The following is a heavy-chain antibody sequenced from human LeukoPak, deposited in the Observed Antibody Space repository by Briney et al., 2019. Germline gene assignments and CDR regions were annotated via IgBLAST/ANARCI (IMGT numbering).Heavy chain of an antibody. V-gene: IGHV3-74*01. CDR3: VRGLGDV. CDR2: INNDGNLV. J-gene: IGHJ6*04. Sequence: GGSLRLSYSVSGFIFRNFWMHWARQAPGKGPEWVSRINNDGNLVTYADSVKGRFTISRDSARDTVFLQMNSLRVEDTAVYYCVRGLGDVWGKGTLVTVSS. CDR1: GFIFRNFW. D-gene: IGHD4-11*01.